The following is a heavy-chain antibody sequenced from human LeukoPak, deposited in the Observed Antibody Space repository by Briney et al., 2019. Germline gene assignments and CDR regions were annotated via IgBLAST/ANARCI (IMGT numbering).Heavy chain of an antibody. V-gene: IGHV3-23*01. D-gene: IGHD1-26*01. CDR3: ATISGSFEYLDY. Sequence: SGISPSGFLTYSAQSVRGRFTISRDNSKNPLYLQMNSLRVDDTAAYYCATISGSFEYLDYWGQGTLVTVSS. CDR2: ISPSGFLT. J-gene: IGHJ4*02.